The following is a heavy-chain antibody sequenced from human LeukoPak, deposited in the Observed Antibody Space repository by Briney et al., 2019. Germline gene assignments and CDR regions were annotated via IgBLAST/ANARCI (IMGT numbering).Heavy chain of an antibody. J-gene: IGHJ4*02. D-gene: IGHD7-27*01. Sequence: EGSLRLSCVVSGFSLNIFWIDWVRQVPGKGLVWVSGISNDGSWTGYADSVQGRFIISRDTAQNTVYLQMNSLRVDDTAVYFCARGNWGPDYWGQGTLVTVSS. CDR1: GFSLNIFW. CDR2: ISNDGSWT. CDR3: ARGNWGPDY. V-gene: IGHV3-74*01.